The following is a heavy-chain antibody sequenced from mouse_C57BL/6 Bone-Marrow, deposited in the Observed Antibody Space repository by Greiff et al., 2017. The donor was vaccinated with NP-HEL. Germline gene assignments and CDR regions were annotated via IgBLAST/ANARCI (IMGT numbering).Heavy chain of an antibody. CDR1: GYTFTDYY. D-gene: IGHD1-1*01. Sequence: VQLQQSGPELVKPGASVKISCKASGYTFTDYYMNWVKQSHGKSLEWIGDINPNNGGTSYNQKFKGKATLTVDKSSSTAYMELRSLTSEDSAVYYCARSNSPITTVVDYAMDYWGQGTSVTVSS. CDR2: INPNNGGT. J-gene: IGHJ4*01. V-gene: IGHV1-26*01. CDR3: ARSNSPITTVVDYAMDY.